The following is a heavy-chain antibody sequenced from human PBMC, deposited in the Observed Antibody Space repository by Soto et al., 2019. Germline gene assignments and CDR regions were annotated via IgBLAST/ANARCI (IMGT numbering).Heavy chain of an antibody. Sequence: GASVKVSCKASGYTFSTYYMHWVRQAPGQGYEWMGIINPSGGSTTYAQKFQGRVTMTRDTSTTTVYMELSSLRSEDTAVYYCARAEQQLVQNWFDPWGQGTLVTVSS. CDR3: ARAEQQLVQNWFDP. V-gene: IGHV1-46*03. CDR1: GYTFSTYY. D-gene: IGHD6-13*01. J-gene: IGHJ5*02. CDR2: INPSGGST.